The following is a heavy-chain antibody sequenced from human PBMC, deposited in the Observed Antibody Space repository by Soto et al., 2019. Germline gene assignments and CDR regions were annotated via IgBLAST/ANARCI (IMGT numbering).Heavy chain of an antibody. D-gene: IGHD2-21*02. V-gene: IGHV4-61*01. CDR1: GGSVRSGSYY. CDR3: ARVVVTAIRYYYFDY. J-gene: IGHJ4*02. Sequence: QVQLQESRQGLVKPSETLSLTCTVSGGSVRSGSYYWSWIRQPPGKGLEWIGNIYYSGSTNYNPSLKSRVTISVDTSKSQFSLKLSSVTAADTAVYYCARVVVTAIRYYYFDYWGQGTLVTVSS. CDR2: IYYSGST.